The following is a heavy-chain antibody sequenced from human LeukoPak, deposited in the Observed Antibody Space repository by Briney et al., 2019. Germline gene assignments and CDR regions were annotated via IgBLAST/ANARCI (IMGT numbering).Heavy chain of an antibody. J-gene: IGHJ4*02. CDR3: ARDAGAIIFWSGYHPPGY. V-gene: IGHV1-18*01. D-gene: IGHD3-3*01. CDR1: GYTFTSYG. Sequence: GASVKVSCKASGYTFTSYGISWVRQAPGQGLEWMGWISAYNGNTNYAQKLQGRVTMTTDTSTSTAYMELRSLRSDDTAVYYCARDAGAIIFWSGYHPPGYWGQGTLVTVSS. CDR2: ISAYNGNT.